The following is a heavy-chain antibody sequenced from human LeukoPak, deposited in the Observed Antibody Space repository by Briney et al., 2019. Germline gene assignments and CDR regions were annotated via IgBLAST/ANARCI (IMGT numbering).Heavy chain of an antibody. J-gene: IGHJ4*02. CDR1: GYTFARYG. D-gene: IGHD6-13*01. CDR3: ARDTDRITTPGGPDY. CDR2: ISAYNDDT. V-gene: IGHV1-18*01. Sequence: ASVKVSCKASGYTFARYGISWVRQAPGQGLEWMGWISAYNDDTKYAQHLQGRVTLTTDTSTGTAYMELRSLTSDDTALYYCARDTDRITTPGGPDYWGQGTLVTVSS.